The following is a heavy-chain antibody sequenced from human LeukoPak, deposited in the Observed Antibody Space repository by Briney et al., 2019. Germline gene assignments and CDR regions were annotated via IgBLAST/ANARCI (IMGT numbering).Heavy chain of an antibody. Sequence: KPGGSLRLSCAGSGFSFTEYYMTWLRQTPGKGLEWLSHISSSGTIIYYADSVKGRFTISRDNAKNSLFLQMNSLRAEDTAVYFCAREGQLLLDGYYAMDVWGQGTTVTVTS. J-gene: IGHJ6*02. D-gene: IGHD2-2*01. CDR2: ISSSGTII. CDR1: GFSFTEYY. V-gene: IGHV3-11*01. CDR3: AREGQLLLDGYYAMDV.